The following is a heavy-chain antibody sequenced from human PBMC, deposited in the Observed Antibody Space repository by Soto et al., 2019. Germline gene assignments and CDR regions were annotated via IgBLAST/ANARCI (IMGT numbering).Heavy chain of an antibody. CDR2: IRAYNGNT. J-gene: IGHJ6*02. Sequence: ASVKVSCKASGYTFTSYGISWVRQAPGQGLEWMGWIRAYNGNTNYAQKLQGRVTMTTDTSTSTAYMELRSLRSDDTAVYYCAREGGSSWYDYYYYYGMDVWGQGTTVTVSS. CDR3: AREGGSSWYDYYYYYGMDV. V-gene: IGHV1-18*01. D-gene: IGHD6-13*01. CDR1: GYTFTSYG.